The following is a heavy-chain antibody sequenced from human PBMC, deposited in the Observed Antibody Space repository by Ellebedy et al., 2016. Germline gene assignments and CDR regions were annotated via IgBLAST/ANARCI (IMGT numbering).Heavy chain of an antibody. V-gene: IGHV3-15*07. CDR2: IKSKTDGGTA. D-gene: IGHD1-26*01. CDR1: GFTFTNAW. J-gene: IGHJ4*02. CDR3: ARDLGYYKFES. Sequence: GGSLRLSXAASGFTFTNAWMNWVRQAPGKGLEWVGRIKSKTDGGTADYAAPVKGRFTISRDDSKNTLFLEMNSLRTEDTAVYYCARDLGYYKFESWGQGTLVTVSS.